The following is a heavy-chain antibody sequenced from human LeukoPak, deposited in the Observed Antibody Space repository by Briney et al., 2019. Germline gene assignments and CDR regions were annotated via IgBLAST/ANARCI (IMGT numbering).Heavy chain of an antibody. V-gene: IGHV4-61*02. Sequence: SQTLSLTCTVSGGSISSNNYYWSWIRQPAGKGLEWIGRIYTSGSTNYNPSLKSRVTISVDTSKNQFSLKLSSVTAADTAVYYCARAFGDYGGIDYWGQGTLVTVSS. CDR1: GGSISSNNYY. D-gene: IGHD4-17*01. CDR3: ARAFGDYGGIDY. CDR2: IYTSGST. J-gene: IGHJ4*02.